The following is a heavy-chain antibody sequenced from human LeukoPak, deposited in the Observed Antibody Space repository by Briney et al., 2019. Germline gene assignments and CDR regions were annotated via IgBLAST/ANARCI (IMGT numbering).Heavy chain of an antibody. CDR2: TYYRSKWYT. J-gene: IGHJ4*02. V-gene: IGHV6-1*01. CDR1: GDSVSSNSAA. CDR3: ARDLYYYGSGSYYNGDY. Sequence: SQTLSLTCVISGDSVSSNSAAWNWIRQSPSRGLEWLGRTYYRSKWYTEYAPSVKSRITINPDTSENQFSLQLSSVTPEDTAVYYCARDLYYYGSGSYYNGDYWGQGTLGTVS. D-gene: IGHD3-10*01.